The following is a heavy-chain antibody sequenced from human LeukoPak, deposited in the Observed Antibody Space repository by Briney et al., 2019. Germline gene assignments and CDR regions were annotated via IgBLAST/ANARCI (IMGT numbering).Heavy chain of an antibody. V-gene: IGHV3-66*04. CDR2: IYSGNRT. CDR1: GFTVSNNY. J-gene: IGHJ6*01. D-gene: IGHD1-26*01. CDR3: ARLTSGNGFDG. Sequence: GGSLRLSCAASGFTVSNNYMTWVRQAPGKGLEWVSVIYSGNRTKYADSVKGRFIISRDNSKNTLLFQMNSLRAEDTTVYYCARLTSGNGFDGWGRGTKVNVSP.